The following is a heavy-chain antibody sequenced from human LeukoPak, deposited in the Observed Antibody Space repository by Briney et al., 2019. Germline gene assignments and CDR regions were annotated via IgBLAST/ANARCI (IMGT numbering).Heavy chain of an antibody. J-gene: IGHJ4*02. V-gene: IGHV3-74*01. CDR1: GFTFSSYW. Sequence: PGGSLRLSCAASGFTFSSYWMHWVRQAPGKGLVWVSRINSDGSSTSYADSVKGRFTISRDNAKNTLYLQMNSLRAEDTAVYYCARVRYSGYDDDGSFDYWGQGTLVTVSS. CDR3: ARVRYSGYDDDGSFDY. CDR2: INSDGSST. D-gene: IGHD5-12*01.